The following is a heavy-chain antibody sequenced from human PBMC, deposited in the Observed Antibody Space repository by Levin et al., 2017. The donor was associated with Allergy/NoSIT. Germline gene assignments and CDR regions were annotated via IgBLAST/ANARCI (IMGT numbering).Heavy chain of an antibody. Sequence: GESLKISRAVSGFTFSTYWMHWVRQAPGKGLVWVSRINSGGSATDYADSVKGRFTISRDNARNTLYLQMNSLSAEDTAVYYCAKGGCSATSCLDYWGQGTLVTVSS. CDR1: GFTFSTYW. CDR3: AKGGCSATSCLDY. CDR2: INSGGSAT. D-gene: IGHD2-2*01. J-gene: IGHJ4*02. V-gene: IGHV3-74*01.